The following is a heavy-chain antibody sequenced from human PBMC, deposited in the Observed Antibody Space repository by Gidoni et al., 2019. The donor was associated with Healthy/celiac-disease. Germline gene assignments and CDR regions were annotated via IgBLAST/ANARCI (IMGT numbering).Heavy chain of an antibody. CDR2: INPNSGGT. V-gene: IGHV1-2*02. D-gene: IGHD3-22*01. J-gene: IGHJ6*02. CDR3: ARDLTYYYDSSGYLDYYGMDV. CDR1: GYTFTGYY. Sequence: QVQRVQSGAEVKKPGASVKVSCKASGYTFTGYYMHWVRQTPGQGLEWMGWINPNSGGTNYAQKFQGRVPMTRDTSISTAYMELSRLRSDDTAVYYCARDLTYYYDSSGYLDYYGMDVWGQGTTVTVSS.